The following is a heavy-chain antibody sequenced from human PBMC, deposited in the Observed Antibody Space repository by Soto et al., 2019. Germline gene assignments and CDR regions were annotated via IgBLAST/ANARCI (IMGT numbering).Heavy chain of an antibody. D-gene: IGHD6-19*01. V-gene: IGHV1-18*04. CDR3: ARGAYSSGWYGWEDYYYYGMDV. CDR2: ISAYNGNT. CDR1: GYTFTSYG. J-gene: IGHJ6*02. Sequence: ASVKVSCKAAGYTFTSYGISWVRQARGQGLEWMGWISAYNGNTNYAQKLQGRVTMTTDTSTSTAYMELRSLRSDDTAVYYCARGAYSSGWYGWEDYYYYGMDVWGQAITVTVSS.